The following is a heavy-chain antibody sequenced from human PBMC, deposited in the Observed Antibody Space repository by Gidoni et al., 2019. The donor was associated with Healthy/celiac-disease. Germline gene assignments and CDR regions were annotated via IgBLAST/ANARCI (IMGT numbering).Heavy chain of an antibody. V-gene: IGHV2-5*02. Sequence: QITLKESGPTLVKPTQTLTLTCPFSGFSLSTSAVGVGWIRQPPGKALEWLALIYWDDDKRYSPSLKSRLTITKDTSKNQVVLTMTNMDPVDTATYYCAHRLPYSSGGAFDIWGQGTMVTVSS. CDR3: AHRLPYSSGGAFDI. CDR2: IYWDDDK. CDR1: GFSLSTSAVG. D-gene: IGHD6-25*01. J-gene: IGHJ3*02.